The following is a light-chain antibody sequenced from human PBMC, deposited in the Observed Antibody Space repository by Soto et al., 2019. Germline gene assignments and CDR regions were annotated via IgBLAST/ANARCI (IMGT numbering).Light chain of an antibody. J-gene: IGKJ2*01. Sequence: DIVLTQSPATLSLSPGERATLSCRASQSVGSNVAWYQQKVGQAPRLLIYDASNRATGVPARFSGSGSGTDFTLTISSLEPEDFAVYFCQQLTRNTFGQGSKLEI. CDR3: QQLTRNT. V-gene: IGKV3-11*01. CDR2: DAS. CDR1: QSVGSN.